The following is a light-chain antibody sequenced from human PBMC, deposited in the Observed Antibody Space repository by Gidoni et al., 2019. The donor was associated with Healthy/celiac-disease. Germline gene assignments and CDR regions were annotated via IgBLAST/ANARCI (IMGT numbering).Light chain of an antibody. V-gene: IGKV3-15*01. Sequence: EIVMTQSPATLSVSPGERATLSCRASQSVSSNLAWYQQKPGQAPRLLIYGASTRATGIPARFSCSGSGTEFTLTISSLQSEDFAVYYCQQYNNWPSSFGQGTKLEIK. J-gene: IGKJ2*04. CDR2: GAS. CDR3: QQYNNWPSS. CDR1: QSVSSN.